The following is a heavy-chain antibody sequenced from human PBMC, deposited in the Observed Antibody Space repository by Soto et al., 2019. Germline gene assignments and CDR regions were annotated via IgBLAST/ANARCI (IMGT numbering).Heavy chain of an antibody. CDR3: ARVGSPQSYYYMDV. V-gene: IGHV4-59*01. Sequence: SETLSLTCTVSGGSISSYYLSWIRQPPGKGLEWIGYIYYSGSTNYSPSLKSRVSISVDTSKKQFSLKLSSVTAADTAVYYCARVGSPQSYYYMDVWGKGTTVTVS. J-gene: IGHJ6*03. CDR2: IYYSGST. CDR1: GGSISSYY. D-gene: IGHD6-13*01.